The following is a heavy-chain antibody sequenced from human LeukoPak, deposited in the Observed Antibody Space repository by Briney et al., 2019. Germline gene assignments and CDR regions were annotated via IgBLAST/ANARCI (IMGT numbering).Heavy chain of an antibody. CDR2: IFYSGNT. Sequence: SETLSLTCTVSGYSITTYYWSWIRQPPGKGLEWIGYIFYSGNTDYNPSLTSRVTISVDTSKNQFSLRLDSVTAADTAVYYCARVFRRDGYFDHWGQRTLVTVSS. CDR1: GYSITTYY. CDR3: ARVFRRDGYFDH. V-gene: IGHV4-59*01. D-gene: IGHD5-24*01. J-gene: IGHJ4*02.